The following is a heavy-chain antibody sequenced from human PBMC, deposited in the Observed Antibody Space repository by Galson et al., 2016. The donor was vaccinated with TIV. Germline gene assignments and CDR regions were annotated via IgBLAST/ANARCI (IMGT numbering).Heavy chain of an antibody. Sequence: QSGAEVTKPGESLKISCRGSGYRFSDYWIGWVRQTPEEGLEWMGVIYPGASDTNYSPSFQGQVTISADKSITTAYLQWNRLKASDTATYFCATLSSGWPSYFDNWGQGTQVIVSS. CDR2: IYPGASDT. D-gene: IGHD6-19*01. J-gene: IGHJ4*02. V-gene: IGHV5-51*01. CDR3: ATLSSGWPSYFDN. CDR1: GYRFSDYW.